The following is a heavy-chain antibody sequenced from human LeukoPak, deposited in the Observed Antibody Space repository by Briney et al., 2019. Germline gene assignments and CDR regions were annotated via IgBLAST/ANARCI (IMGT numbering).Heavy chain of an antibody. V-gene: IGHV3-23*01. CDR2: ISGSGGST. Sequence: PGGSLRLSCAASGFTFSSYAISWVRQAPGKGLEWVSAISGSGGSTYYADSVEGRLTISRDNSKNTLYLQMNSLRAEDTAVYYCALLACCSGGICYSTDFLGYVQHWGQGTLVTVSS. CDR3: ALLACCSGGICYSTDFLGYVQH. J-gene: IGHJ1*01. D-gene: IGHD2-15*01. CDR1: GFTFSSYA.